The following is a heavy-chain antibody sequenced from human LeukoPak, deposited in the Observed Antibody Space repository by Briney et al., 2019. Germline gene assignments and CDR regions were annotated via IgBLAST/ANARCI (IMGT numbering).Heavy chain of an antibody. CDR3: ARDSGSYLRGWYFDL. J-gene: IGHJ2*01. D-gene: IGHD1-26*01. V-gene: IGHV4-59*01. Sequence: PSETLSLTCTDPVGSISRYYWSWIRHPPGERREWMGYIYYCGSTNYNPSLKSRVAISVDTSKNQFSLMLSSVTAADTAVYYCARDSGSYLRGWYFDLWGRGTLVTVSS. CDR1: VGSISRYY. CDR2: IYYCGST.